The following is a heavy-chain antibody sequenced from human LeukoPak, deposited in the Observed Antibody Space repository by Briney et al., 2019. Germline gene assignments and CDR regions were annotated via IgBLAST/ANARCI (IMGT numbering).Heavy chain of an antibody. Sequence: GRSLRLSCAASGFTFSSYGMHWVRQAPGKGLEWVAVIWYEGSNKYYADSVKGRFTISRDNSKNTLYLQMNSLRAEDTAVYYCARGIAAAGTLFEDYGMDVWGQGTTVTVSS. CDR3: ARGIAAAGTLFEDYGMDV. V-gene: IGHV3-33*01. D-gene: IGHD6-13*01. J-gene: IGHJ6*02. CDR2: IWYEGSNK. CDR1: GFTFSSYG.